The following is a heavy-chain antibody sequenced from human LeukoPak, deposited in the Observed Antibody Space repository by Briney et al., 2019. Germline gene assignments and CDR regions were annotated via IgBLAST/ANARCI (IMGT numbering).Heavy chain of an antibody. D-gene: IGHD5-12*01. J-gene: IGHJ3*02. CDR3: ARTYSGYDFDAFDI. Sequence: SETLSLTCTVSGGSISSYYWSWIRQPPGKGLEWIGYIYYSGRTNYNSSLKSRVTISVDTSKNQFSLKLSSVTAADTAVYYCARTYSGYDFDAFDIWGQGTMVTVSS. CDR1: GGSISSYY. CDR2: IYYSGRT. V-gene: IGHV4-59*01.